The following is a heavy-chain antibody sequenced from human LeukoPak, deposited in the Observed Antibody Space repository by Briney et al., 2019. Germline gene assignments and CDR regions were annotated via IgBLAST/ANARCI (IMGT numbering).Heavy chain of an antibody. CDR3: ARPYYYDSRIDP. CDR1: GGSISSGDYC. J-gene: IGHJ5*02. Sequence: SQTLSLTCTVSGGSISSGDYCWSWLRQPPGKGLEWFAYMYYSGSTYYNPSLKSRVTMSADTSKNQLSLKLSSVTAADTAVYYCARPYYYDSRIDPWGQGILVTVSS. V-gene: IGHV4-30-4*01. CDR2: MYYSGST. D-gene: IGHD3-22*01.